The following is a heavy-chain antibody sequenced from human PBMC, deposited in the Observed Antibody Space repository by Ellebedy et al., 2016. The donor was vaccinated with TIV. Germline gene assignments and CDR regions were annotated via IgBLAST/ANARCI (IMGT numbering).Heavy chain of an antibody. CDR3: ARGPKVLRFLEWPNYFDY. V-gene: IGHV4-34*01. D-gene: IGHD3-3*01. Sequence: SETLSLXCAVYGGSFSGYYWSWIRQPPGKGLEWIGEINHSGSTNYNPSLKSRVTISVDTSKNQFSLKLSSVTAADTAVYYCARGPKVLRFLEWPNYFDYWGQGTLVTVSS. CDR2: INHSGST. CDR1: GGSFSGYY. J-gene: IGHJ4*02.